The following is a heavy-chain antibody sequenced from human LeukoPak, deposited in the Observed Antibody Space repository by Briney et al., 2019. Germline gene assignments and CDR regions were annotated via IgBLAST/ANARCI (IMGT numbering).Heavy chain of an antibody. CDR1: GFTFSNAW. D-gene: IGHD6-13*01. Sequence: GGSLRLSCAASGFTFSNAWMNWVRQAPGKGLEWVGRIKSKTDGGTTDYAAPVKGRFTISRDDSKNTLYLQMNSLKTEDTAVYYCTTDLTAAGLAHYYYGMDVWGQGTTVTVS. CDR2: IKSKTDGGTT. J-gene: IGHJ6*02. CDR3: TTDLTAAGLAHYYYGMDV. V-gene: IGHV3-15*07.